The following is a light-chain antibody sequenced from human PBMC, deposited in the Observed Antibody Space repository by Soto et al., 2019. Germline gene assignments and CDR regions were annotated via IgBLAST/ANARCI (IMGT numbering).Light chain of an antibody. J-gene: IGKJ2*01. V-gene: IGKV2-24*01. CDR3: LQTTQFPYT. Sequence: DIVLTQTPLSSPVTLGQAASISCRSSQSLVHGNGNTYLSWLHQRPGQPPRLLIYRISTRVSGVPDRFSGSGAGTDFTLEINRVEGDDVGVYYCLQTTQFPYTFGQGTSLEIK. CDR1: QSLVHGNGNTY. CDR2: RIS.